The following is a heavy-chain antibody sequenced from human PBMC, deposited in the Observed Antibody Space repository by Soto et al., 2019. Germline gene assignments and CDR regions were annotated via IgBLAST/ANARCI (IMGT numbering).Heavy chain of an antibody. CDR1: GFTVSSNY. CDR2: IYSGGST. V-gene: IGHV3-66*04. Sequence: PGGSLRLSCAAPGFTVSSNYMSWVRQAPGKGLEWVSVIYSGGSTYYADSVKGRFTISRDNSKNTPYLQMNSLRAEDTAVYYCARRSGKSYWYFDLWGRGTLVTVSS. CDR3: ARRSGKSYWYFDL. D-gene: IGHD2-15*01. J-gene: IGHJ2*01.